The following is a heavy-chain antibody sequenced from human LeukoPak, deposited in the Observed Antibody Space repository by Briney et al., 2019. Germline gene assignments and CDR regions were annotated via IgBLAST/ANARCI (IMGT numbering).Heavy chain of an antibody. CDR2: INPSGGST. CDR1: GYTFTSYY. Sequence: ASVKVSCKASGYTFTSYYMHWVRQAPGQGLEWMGIINPSGGSTSYAQKFQGRVTMTRNTSISTAYMELSSLRSEDTAVYYCARMCSSTSCYYAFDIWGQGTMVTVSS. CDR3: ARMCSSTSCYYAFDI. J-gene: IGHJ3*02. V-gene: IGHV1-46*01. D-gene: IGHD2-2*01.